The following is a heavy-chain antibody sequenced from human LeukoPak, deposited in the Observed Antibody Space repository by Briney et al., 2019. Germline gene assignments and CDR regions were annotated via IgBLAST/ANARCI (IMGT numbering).Heavy chain of an antibody. CDR1: GFSFSSYS. V-gene: IGHV3-30*04. D-gene: IGHD6-13*01. J-gene: IGHJ4*02. CDR2: ISYDGRDK. CDR3: VRGLYSPKNYFDY. Sequence: GGSLRVSCAASGFSFSSYSLHWVRQAPGKGLEWVAVISYDGRDKYYADSVKGRFTISRDNSRDTLYLQMSTLRADDTAVYYCVRGLYSPKNYFDYWGQGTLVTVSS.